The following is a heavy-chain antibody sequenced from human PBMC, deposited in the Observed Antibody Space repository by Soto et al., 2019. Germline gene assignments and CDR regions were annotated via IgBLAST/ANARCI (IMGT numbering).Heavy chain of an antibody. J-gene: IGHJ5*02. D-gene: IGHD3-9*01. Sequence: SETLSLTCTVSGGSISSSSYYWGWIRQPPGKGLEWIGSIYYSGRTYYNPSLKSRVTISLDTSKNQFSLKLGSVTAADTAVYYCASPYYDILTGYSNWFDPWGQGTLVTVSS. V-gene: IGHV4-39*01. CDR3: ASPYYDILTGYSNWFDP. CDR2: IYYSGRT. CDR1: GGSISSSSYY.